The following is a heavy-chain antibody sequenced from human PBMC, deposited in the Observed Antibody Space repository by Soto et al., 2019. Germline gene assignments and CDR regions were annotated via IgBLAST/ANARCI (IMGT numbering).Heavy chain of an antibody. CDR1: GFTFSSYT. J-gene: IGHJ4*02. V-gene: IGHV3-23*01. CDR2: SSDRRTGNT. CDR3: TTWLTAHFDY. D-gene: IGHD2-21*02. Sequence: GGSLRLSCAASGFTFSSYTLNWVRRATGKGLEWVATSSDRRTGNTHYSDSVRGRFTLSRDYSRNILFLQMDSLRADDTALYYCTTWLTAHFDYWGRGAQVTVSS.